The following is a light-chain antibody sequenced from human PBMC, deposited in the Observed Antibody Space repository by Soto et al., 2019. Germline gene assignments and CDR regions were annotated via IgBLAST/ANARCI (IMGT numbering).Light chain of an antibody. J-gene: IGLJ2*01. CDR1: SSDVGAYNS. CDR2: EVI. V-gene: IGLV2-14*01. Sequence: QSALTQPASVSGSPGQSITISCTGTSSDVGAYNSISWYQQHPGKAPKLIIYEVINRPSGVSNRLSGSKSGNTASLTISGLQPEDEADYYCSSYTSIITVVFGGGTKVTVL. CDR3: SSYTSIITVV.